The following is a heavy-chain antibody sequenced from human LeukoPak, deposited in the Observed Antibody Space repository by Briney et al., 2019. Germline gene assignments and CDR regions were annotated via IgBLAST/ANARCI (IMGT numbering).Heavy chain of an antibody. CDR3: AIAYGLDV. Sequence: GGSLRLSCAASGFTFTNLWMSWVRQAPGKGLEWVANINGDGSDRYYMDSLKGRFTISRDNAKNSLYLQMNSLRVEDTAIYYCAIAYGLDVWGQGTTVTVSS. CDR2: INGDGSDR. J-gene: IGHJ6*02. V-gene: IGHV3-7*03. CDR1: GFTFTNLW.